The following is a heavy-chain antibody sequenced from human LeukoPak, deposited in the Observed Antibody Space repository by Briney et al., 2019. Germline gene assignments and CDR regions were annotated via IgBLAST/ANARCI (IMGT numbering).Heavy chain of an antibody. CDR3: SRGRTTDRGYSERLYYFDY. J-gene: IGHJ4*02. V-gene: IGHV4-59*01. D-gene: IGHD4-23*01. CDR2: IYYSGST. Sequence: SETLSLTCTVSGGSISSYYWSWVRQPPGKGLEWIGYIYYSGSTNYNPSLRSRVTISVDTSKNQFSLKLELGTPADTARDYCSRGRTTDRGYSERLYYFDYWGPGNLVTVSS. CDR1: GGSISSYY.